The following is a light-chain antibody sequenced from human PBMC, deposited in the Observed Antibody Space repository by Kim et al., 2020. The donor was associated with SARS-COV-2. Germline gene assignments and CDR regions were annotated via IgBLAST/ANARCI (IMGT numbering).Light chain of an antibody. Sequence: SPGEVVTPSCGASESVGRSYLAWYQQKPGLAPRLLIYDTSTRATGIPDRFSGRGSGTDFALTISRLEPEDFAVYYCQQSVSPPITFGQGTRLEIK. CDR1: ESVGRSY. CDR3: QQSVSPPIT. CDR2: DTS. J-gene: IGKJ5*01. V-gene: IGKV3D-20*01.